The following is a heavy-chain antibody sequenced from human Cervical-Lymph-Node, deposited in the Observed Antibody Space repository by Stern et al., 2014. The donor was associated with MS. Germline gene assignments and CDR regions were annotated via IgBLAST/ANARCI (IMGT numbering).Heavy chain of an antibody. CDR3: ARIPTLSLRYFDWLGSGYYYGMDV. V-gene: IGHV2-26*01. Sequence: QVTLKESGPVLVKPTETLTLTCTVSGFSLSNARMGVSWIRQPPGKALEWLAHNFSNEEKSYSTSLKSRLTISKDTSKSQVVLTMTNMDPVDTATYYCARIPTLSLRYFDWLGSGYYYGMDVWGQGTTVTVSS. CDR2: NFSNEEK. D-gene: IGHD3-9*01. CDR1: GFSLSNARMG. J-gene: IGHJ6*02.